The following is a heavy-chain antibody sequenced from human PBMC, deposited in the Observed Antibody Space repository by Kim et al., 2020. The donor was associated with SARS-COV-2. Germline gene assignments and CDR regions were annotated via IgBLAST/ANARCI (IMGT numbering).Heavy chain of an antibody. Sequence: GGSLRLSCAASGFTFSGYAMTWVRQAPGKGLQLVSIISGGGDSTYYIDSVKGRFTISRDNSKNTLSLLRNSLRADATAVYFCAKRSLATGTPFDSWGRGT. CDR3: AKRSLATGTPFDS. V-gene: IGHV3-23*01. D-gene: IGHD3-3*02. CDR1: GFTFSGYA. J-gene: IGHJ4*02. CDR2: ISGGGDST.